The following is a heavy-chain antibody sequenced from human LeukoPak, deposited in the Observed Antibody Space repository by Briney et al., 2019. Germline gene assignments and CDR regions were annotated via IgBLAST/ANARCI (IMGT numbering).Heavy chain of an antibody. CDR1: GYTFTGYY. CDR2: INPNSGGT. V-gene: IGHV1-2*02. CDR3: ARARRAYCGGDCYSASDY. D-gene: IGHD2-21*02. J-gene: IGHJ4*02. Sequence: ASVKVSCKASGYTFTGYYMHWVRQPPGQGLEWMGWINPNSGGTNYAQKFQGRVTMTRDTSISTAYMELSRLRSDDTAVYYCARARRAYCGGDCYSASDYWGQGTLVTVSS.